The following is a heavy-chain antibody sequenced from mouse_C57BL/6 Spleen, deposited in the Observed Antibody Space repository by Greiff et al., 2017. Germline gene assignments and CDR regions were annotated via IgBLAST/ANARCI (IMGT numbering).Heavy chain of an antibody. CDR1: GYAFTNYL. CDR2: VNPGSGCT. Sequence: VQLQQSGAELVRPGTSVKVSCKASGYAFTNYLIEWVKQRPGQGLEWIGVVNPGSGCTNYNAKVKGKATLTADKSSSTAYLQLSSLTSEDSAVYFCARSGYYGSSYDWYVDVWGTGTTVTVSS. D-gene: IGHD1-1*01. J-gene: IGHJ1*03. V-gene: IGHV1-54*01. CDR3: ARSGYYGSSYDWYVDV.